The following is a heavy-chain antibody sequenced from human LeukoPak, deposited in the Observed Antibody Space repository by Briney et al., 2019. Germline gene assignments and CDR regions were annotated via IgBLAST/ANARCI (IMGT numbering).Heavy chain of an antibody. CDR3: AREDTAAAVYYFDY. V-gene: IGHV1-2*02. Sequence: ASVKDSCKASGYTFTGYYMHWVRQAPGQGLEWMGWINPNGGGTNYAQKFQGRVTMTRDTSISTAYMELSRLRSDDTAVYYCAREDTAAAVYYFDYWGQGTLITVSS. D-gene: IGHD6-13*01. J-gene: IGHJ4*02. CDR1: GYTFTGYY. CDR2: INPNGGGT.